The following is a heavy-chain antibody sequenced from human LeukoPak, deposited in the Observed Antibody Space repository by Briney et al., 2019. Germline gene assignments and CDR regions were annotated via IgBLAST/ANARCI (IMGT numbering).Heavy chain of an antibody. D-gene: IGHD2-15*01. CDR1: GFTFSNAW. CDR2: ISSSGSTA. V-gene: IGHV3-48*04. CDR3: TRWWREFDY. J-gene: IGHJ4*02. Sequence: PGGSLRLSCAASGFTFSNAWMNWVRQAPGKGLEWVSDISSSGSTANYADSVKGRFTISRDNAKNSLYLQMNSLRAEDTAVYYCTRWWREFDYWGQGTLVTVSS.